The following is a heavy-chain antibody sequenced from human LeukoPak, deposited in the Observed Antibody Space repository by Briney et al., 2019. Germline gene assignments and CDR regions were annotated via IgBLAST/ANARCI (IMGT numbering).Heavy chain of an antibody. Sequence: ASVKVSCKASGYTFPSYFMHWVRQAPGHGLEWMGIINPTGGSTTYAQKFQGRVTTTRDTSTSTVYMELSSLRSDDTAVYYCARTAARRFDYWGQGTLVTVSS. D-gene: IGHD6-6*01. CDR3: ARTAARRFDY. J-gene: IGHJ4*02. CDR1: GYTFPSYF. V-gene: IGHV1-46*01. CDR2: INPTGGST.